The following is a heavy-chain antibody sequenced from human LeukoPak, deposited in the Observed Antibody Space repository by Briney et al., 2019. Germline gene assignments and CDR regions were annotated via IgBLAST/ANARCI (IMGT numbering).Heavy chain of an antibody. CDR3: ARGDYGSNSYFDY. Sequence: PGGSLRLSCAASGFTVSSNYMSWVRQAPGKGLEWVSVIYSGGSTYYADSVKGRFTISRDNSKNTLYLQMNSLRTEDTAVYYCARGDYGSNSYFDYWGQGTLVTVSS. J-gene: IGHJ4*02. CDR2: IYSGGST. V-gene: IGHV3-53*05. D-gene: IGHD4-23*01. CDR1: GFTVSSNY.